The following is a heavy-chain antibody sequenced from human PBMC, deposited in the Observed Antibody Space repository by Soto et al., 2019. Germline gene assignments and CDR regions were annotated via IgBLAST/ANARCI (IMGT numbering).Heavy chain of an antibody. V-gene: IGHV4-31*03. D-gene: IGHD5-18*01. CDR3: ARDSQGYIRPGNYMDV. Sequence: SETLSLTCTLSGGSVSSGAYYWTWIRQLPGKALEWVGYISNSGRTYYKEYLKSRVTISMDTSQNQFSLNLGSVTVADTGVYFCARDSQGYIRPGNYMDVWGKGTTVTVSS. CDR2: ISNSGRT. CDR1: GGSVSSGAYY. J-gene: IGHJ6*03.